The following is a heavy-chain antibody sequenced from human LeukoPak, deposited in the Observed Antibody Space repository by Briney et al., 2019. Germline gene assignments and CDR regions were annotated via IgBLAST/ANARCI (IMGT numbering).Heavy chain of an antibody. CDR3: AKPRFLEWLLNY. D-gene: IGHD3-3*01. J-gene: IGHJ4*02. CDR1: GFTFSSYG. V-gene: IGHV3-30*02. CDR2: IRYDGSNK. Sequence: GGSLRLSCAASGFTFSSYGMHWVRQAPGKGLEWVAFIRYDGSNKYYADSVKGRLTISRDNSKNTLYLQMNSLRAEDTAVYYCAKPRFLEWLLNYWGQGTLVTVSS.